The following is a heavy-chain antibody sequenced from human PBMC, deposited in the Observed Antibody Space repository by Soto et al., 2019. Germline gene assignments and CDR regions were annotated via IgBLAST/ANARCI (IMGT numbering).Heavy chain of an antibody. V-gene: IGHV3-23*01. CDR2: ISGSADNI. CDR3: AKDLHWFAMDV. Sequence: EVQLLESGGGLVQPGGSLRLSCVASGFPFSNYYMDWVRQAPGKGLEWVAVISGSADNIHYADSVKGRFTISRDNSMNTRYLQMNSLRAVDTAIYYCAKDLHWFAMDVWGQGTTVTVSS. J-gene: IGHJ6*02. CDR1: GFPFSNYY. D-gene: IGHD3-10*01.